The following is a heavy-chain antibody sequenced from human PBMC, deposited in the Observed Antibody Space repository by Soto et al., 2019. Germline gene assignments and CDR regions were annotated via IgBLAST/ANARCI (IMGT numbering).Heavy chain of an antibody. J-gene: IGHJ5*02. CDR3: VRGGGRGLFDP. CDR1: GFTFGDSY. CDR2: ISPGSRYP. V-gene: IGHV3-11*06. Sequence: GGSLRLSCAVSGFTFGDSYMSWIRQAPGKGLEWLSYISPGSRYPAYADSVKGRFTISRDNARRSLFLQMTSLTAEHTAMYYCVRGGGRGLFDPWGQGTMVTVSS. D-gene: IGHD2-15*01.